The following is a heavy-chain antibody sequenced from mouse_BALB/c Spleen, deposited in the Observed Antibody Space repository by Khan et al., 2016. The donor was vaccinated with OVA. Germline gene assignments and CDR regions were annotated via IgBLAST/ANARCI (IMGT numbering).Heavy chain of an antibody. CDR3: ARKNGGDFDY. CDR2: INPHIGET. Sequence: EVQLKESGPELVKPGASVKISCKASGYSFTGYFMNWVMQSHGKSLEWIGRINPHIGETLYNQKFKGKATLTVDESSRTAHMELRSLASEDSAVYYCARKNGGDFDYWGQGTTLTVSS. CDR1: GYSFTGYF. V-gene: IGHV1-20*02. D-gene: IGHD1-1*01. J-gene: IGHJ2*01.